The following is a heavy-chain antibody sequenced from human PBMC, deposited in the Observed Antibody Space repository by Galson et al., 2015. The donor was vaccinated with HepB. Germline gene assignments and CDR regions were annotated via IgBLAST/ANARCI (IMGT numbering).Heavy chain of an antibody. D-gene: IGHD1-26*01. J-gene: IGHJ4*02. CDR3: AKDLRGGNYGYFDY. V-gene: IGHV3-23*01. Sequence: SLRLSCAASGFTFSSYAMSWVRQAPGKGLEWVSAISGSGGTTHYADSVKGRFTISRDNSKNTLYLQMSSLRAEDTAVYYCAKDLRGGNYGYFDYWGQGTLVTVSS. CDR2: ISGSGGTT. CDR1: GFTFSSYA.